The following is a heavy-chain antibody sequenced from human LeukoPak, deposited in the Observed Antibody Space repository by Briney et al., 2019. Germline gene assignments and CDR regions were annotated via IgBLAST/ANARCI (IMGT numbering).Heavy chain of an antibody. D-gene: IGHD3-16*01. V-gene: IGHV3-74*01. CDR3: ARVGGGDYGPEIGDAFDI. J-gene: IGHJ3*02. CDR2: INTDGSRT. Sequence: GGSLRLSCAASGFTFGNYWMHWVRQAPGKGLVWVSRINTDGSRTTYADSVEGRITISRDNAKNTLYLQMNVLRAEDTAVYYCARVGGGDYGPEIGDAFDIWGQGTMVTVSS. CDR1: GFTFGNYW.